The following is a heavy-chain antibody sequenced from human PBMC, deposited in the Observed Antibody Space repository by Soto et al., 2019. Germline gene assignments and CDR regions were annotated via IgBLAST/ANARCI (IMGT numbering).Heavy chain of an antibody. Sequence: QVQLVQSGAEVKKPGSSVKVSCKASGDTFSNYAITWVRQAPGQGLEWMGGIIPIFGTANYAQKFQGRVTITADESTSTAYIELTSLRSEDTAVYYCAKGSIYGANGGDYWGQGTLVTVSS. CDR1: GDTFSNYA. V-gene: IGHV1-69*12. CDR3: AKGSIYGANGGDY. J-gene: IGHJ4*02. CDR2: IIPIFGTA. D-gene: IGHD4-17*01.